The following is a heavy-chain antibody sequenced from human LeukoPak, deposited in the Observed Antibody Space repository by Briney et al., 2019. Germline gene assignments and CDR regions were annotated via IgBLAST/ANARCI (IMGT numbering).Heavy chain of an antibody. Sequence: GGSLRLSCAASGFTFSYYVMSWVRQAPGKGLEWVSAISGRGDTTYYADSVKGRFTISRDNSKNTLYLQMNTLRAEDTAVYYCAKYYYDSSGNRYCFDYWGQGTLVTVSS. CDR1: GFTFSYYV. D-gene: IGHD3-22*01. CDR3: AKYYYDSSGNRYCFDY. J-gene: IGHJ4*02. CDR2: ISGRGDTT. V-gene: IGHV3-23*01.